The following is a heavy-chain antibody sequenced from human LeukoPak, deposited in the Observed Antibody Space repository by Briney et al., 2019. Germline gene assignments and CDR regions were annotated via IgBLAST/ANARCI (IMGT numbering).Heavy chain of an antibody. CDR3: ARAIPGYCSSTSCYNYMDV. CDR2: VSPNSNNA. J-gene: IGHJ6*03. V-gene: IGHV1-8*01. Sequence: ASVKVSCKASGYTFTSYDINWVRQASGQGLEWIGWVSPNSNNAGYAQEFQGRVTMTTNTSINTAYMELSHLSSEDTAVYYCARAIPGYCSSTSCYNYMDVWGKGTTVTVSS. D-gene: IGHD2-2*02. CDR1: GYTFTSYD.